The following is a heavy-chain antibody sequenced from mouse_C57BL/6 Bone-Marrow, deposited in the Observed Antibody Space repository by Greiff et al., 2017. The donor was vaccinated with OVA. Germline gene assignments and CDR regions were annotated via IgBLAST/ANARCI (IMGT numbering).Heavy chain of an antibody. Sequence: EVMLQESGGGLVQPGDSLSLSCAASGFTFTNYYMSWVRQPPGKALEWLAFIRNKPNGSTTEYSASVKGRFTISRDNSQSILYLQMNALRAEDSATYYCARYKGRVAVDYFDYWGQGTALTVSS. D-gene: IGHD1-1*01. J-gene: IGHJ2*01. CDR2: IRNKPNGSTT. CDR3: ARYKGRVAVDYFDY. V-gene: IGHV7-3*01. CDR1: GFTFTNYY.